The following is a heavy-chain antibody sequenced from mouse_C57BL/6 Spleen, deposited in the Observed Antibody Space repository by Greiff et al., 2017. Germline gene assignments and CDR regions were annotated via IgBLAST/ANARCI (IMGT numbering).Heavy chain of an antibody. CDR1: GFTFTDYY. CDR2: IRNKANGYTT. D-gene: IGHD2-1*01. J-gene: IGHJ1*03. V-gene: IGHV7-3*01. CDR3: ARLYGNYVWYFDV. Sequence: DVMLVESGGGLVQPGGSLSLSCAASGFTFTDYYMSWVRQPPGKALEWLGFIRNKANGYTTEYSASVKGRFTISRVNSQSILYLQMNALRAEDSATYYCARLYGNYVWYFDVWGTGTTVTVSS.